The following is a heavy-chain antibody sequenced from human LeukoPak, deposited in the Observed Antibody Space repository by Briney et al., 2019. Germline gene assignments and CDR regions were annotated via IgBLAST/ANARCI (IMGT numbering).Heavy chain of an antibody. D-gene: IGHD3-22*01. CDR2: VDPEDGET. V-gene: IGHV1-69-2*01. Sequence: ASVKVSCKASGYTFTGYYMHWVQQAPGKGLEWMGLVDPEDGETIYAEKFQGRVTITADTSTDTAYMELSSLRSEDTAVYYCATVSGPYDSSGYYSPDYWGQGTLVTVSS. CDR3: ATVSGPYDSSGYYSPDY. CDR1: GYTFTGYY. J-gene: IGHJ4*02.